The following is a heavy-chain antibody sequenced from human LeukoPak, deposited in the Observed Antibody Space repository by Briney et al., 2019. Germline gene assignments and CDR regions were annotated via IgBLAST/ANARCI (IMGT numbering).Heavy chain of an antibody. CDR1: GFTFSSYW. CDR3: ARGLYSYGPEFDY. CDR2: INSDGSST. J-gene: IGHJ4*02. V-gene: IGHV3-74*01. Sequence: QAGGSLRLSCAAPGFTFSSYWMHWVRQAPGKGLVWVSRINSDGSSTSYADSVKGRFTISRDNAKNTLYLQMNSLRAEDTAVYYCARGLYSYGPEFDYWGQGTLVTVSS. D-gene: IGHD5-18*01.